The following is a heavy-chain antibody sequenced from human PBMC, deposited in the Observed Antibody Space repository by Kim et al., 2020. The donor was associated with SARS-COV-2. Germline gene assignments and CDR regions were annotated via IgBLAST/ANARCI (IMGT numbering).Heavy chain of an antibody. CDR2: IYYSGST. D-gene: IGHD2-2*01. CDR1: GGSISSSSYY. V-gene: IGHV4-39*01. CDR3: AIHSRIVVVPAAILA. Sequence: SETLSLTCTVSGGSISSSSYYWGWIRQPPGKGLEWVGSIYYSGSTYYNPSLKSRVTISDDTSKNQFSLKLSSVTAADTAVYYWAIHSRIVVVPAAILAWGQGTLVTVSS. J-gene: IGHJ4*02.